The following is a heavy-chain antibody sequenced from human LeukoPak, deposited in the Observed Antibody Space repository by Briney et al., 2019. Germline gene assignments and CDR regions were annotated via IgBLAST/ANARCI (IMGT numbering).Heavy chain of an antibody. J-gene: IGHJ4*02. CDR3: ARAQHPQWLVSDY. CDR1: GFTFSSYA. Sequence: GGSLRLSCAASGFTFSSYAMHWVRQAPGKGLEWVAVISYDGSNKYYADSVKGRFTISRDNSKNTLYLQMNSLRAEDTAVYYCARAQHPQWLVSDYWGRGTLVTVSS. V-gene: IGHV3-30-3*01. CDR2: ISYDGSNK. D-gene: IGHD6-19*01.